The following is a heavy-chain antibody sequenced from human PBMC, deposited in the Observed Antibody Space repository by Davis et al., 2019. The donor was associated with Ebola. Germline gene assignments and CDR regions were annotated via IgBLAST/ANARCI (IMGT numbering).Heavy chain of an antibody. CDR3: ARDGVAVAGTWYYGMDV. J-gene: IGHJ6*02. V-gene: IGHV4-31*03. D-gene: IGHD6-19*01. CDR2: IYYSGST. CDR1: GGSISSGGYY. Sequence: LRLTCTVPGGSISSGGYYWSWIRQHPGKGLEWIGYIYYSGSTNYNPSLKSRVTISVDKSKNQFSLKLSSVTAADTAVYYCARDGVAVAGTWYYGMDVWGQGTTVTVSS.